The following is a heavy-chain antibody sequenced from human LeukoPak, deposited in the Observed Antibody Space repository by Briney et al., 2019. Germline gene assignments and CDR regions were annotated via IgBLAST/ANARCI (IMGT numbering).Heavy chain of an antibody. CDR3: ARDSGGPDY. D-gene: IGHD2-15*01. J-gene: IGHJ4*02. CDR2: ISAYNGNT. V-gene: IGHV1-18*01. CDR1: GYTFASYG. Sequence: GASVKVSCKASGYTFASYGINWVRQAPGQGLEWMGGISAYNGNTNYAQKLQGRVTMTTDTSTSTAYTELRSLRSDDSAVYYCARDSGGPDYWGQGTLVIVSS.